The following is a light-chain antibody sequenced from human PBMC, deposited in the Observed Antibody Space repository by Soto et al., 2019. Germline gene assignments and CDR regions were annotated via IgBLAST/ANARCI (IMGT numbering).Light chain of an antibody. V-gene: IGKV3-20*01. Sequence: EIVLTQSPGTLSLSPGERATLSCRASQSVNNNYLAWYQQNPGQAPRLLIYGASSRAAGIPDRFSGSGSGTDFTLTISTLEPEEFAVYYCQQYGRPPLSFGGETRVEIK. CDR3: QQYGRPPLS. CDR2: GAS. J-gene: IGKJ4*01. CDR1: QSVNNNY.